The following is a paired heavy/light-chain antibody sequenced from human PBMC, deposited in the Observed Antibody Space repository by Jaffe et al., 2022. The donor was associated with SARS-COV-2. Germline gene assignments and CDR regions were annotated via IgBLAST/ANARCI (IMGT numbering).Heavy chain of an antibody. V-gene: IGHV3-23*01. D-gene: IGHD2-8*01. CDR1: GFSFSTHG. Sequence: EVRLLESGGGLVQPGGSLRLSCVASGFSFSTHGMTWVRQAPGKGLVWVSAIIPSGVTTHYSDSAKGRFTISRDNSQNTLFLQMNSLRAEDTAIYYCATWYCTQNNCDSYAPYYDLWGRGTLVTVSS. CDR2: IIPSGVTT. CDR3: ATWYCTQNNCDSYAPYYDL. J-gene: IGHJ2*01.
Light chain of an antibody. CDR3: MQATQFPHT. Sequence: DIVMTQTPLSSPVTLGQPASISCRSSQSLVHSDGNTYLTWLQQRPGQPPRLLIYRISNRFSGVPDRFSGGGAGTDFTLKISRVEDEDVGIYYCMQATQFPHTFGQGTKLEI. CDR2: RIS. CDR1: QSLVHSDGNTY. V-gene: IGKV2-24*01. J-gene: IGKJ2*01.